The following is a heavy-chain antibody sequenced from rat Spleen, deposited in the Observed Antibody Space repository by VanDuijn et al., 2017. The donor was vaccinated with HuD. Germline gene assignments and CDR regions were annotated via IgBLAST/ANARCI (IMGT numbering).Heavy chain of an antibody. CDR1: GFTLSDYV. V-gene: IGHV5-19*01. CDR2: ISPSGATT. CDR3: ARVGTRVSRFAY. Sequence: EVQLVESGGGLVQPGRSLKLSCAASGFTLSDYVMHWIRQAPTKGLEWVTSISPSGATTNYRDSVKGRFTISRDNARGTLYLQMDSLRSEDTATYYCARVGTRVSRFAYWGQGTLVTVPS. J-gene: IGHJ3*01. D-gene: IGHD1-4*01.